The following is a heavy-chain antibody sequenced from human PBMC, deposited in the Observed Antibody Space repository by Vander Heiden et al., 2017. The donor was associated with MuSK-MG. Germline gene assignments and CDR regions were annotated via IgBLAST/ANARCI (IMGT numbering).Heavy chain of an antibody. CDR2: IGTAGDT. CDR1: GFTFSSYD. Sequence: EVQLVESGGSLVQPGGSLRLSCAASGFTFSSYDMHWVRQATGKGLEWVSAIGTAGDTYYPGSVKGRFTISRENAKNSLYLQMNSLRAGDTAVYYCARGDGYNTFDYWGQGTLVTVSS. D-gene: IGHD5-12*01. J-gene: IGHJ4*02. V-gene: IGHV3-13*01. CDR3: ARGDGYNTFDY.